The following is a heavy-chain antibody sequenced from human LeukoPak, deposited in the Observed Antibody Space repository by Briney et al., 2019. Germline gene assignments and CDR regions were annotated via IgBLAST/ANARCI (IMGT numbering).Heavy chain of an antibody. J-gene: IGHJ4*02. CDR1: GFTFSSYS. CDR3: AKDRLAYSYAQPFDY. V-gene: IGHV3-30*18. D-gene: IGHD5-18*01. CDR2: ISYDGSNK. Sequence: PGGSLRLSCAASGFTFSSYSMNWVRQAPGKGLEWVAVISYDGSNKYYADSVKGRFTISRDNSKNTLYLQINSLRAEDTAVYYCAKDRLAYSYAQPFDYWGQGTLVTVSS.